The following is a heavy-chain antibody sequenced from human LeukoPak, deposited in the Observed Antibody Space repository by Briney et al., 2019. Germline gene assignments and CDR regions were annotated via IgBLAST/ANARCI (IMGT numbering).Heavy chain of an antibody. V-gene: IGHV4-38-2*02. CDR2: IYHSGNT. J-gene: IGHJ4*02. Sequence: TETLSLTCTVSGYSITSGYYWAWIRQSPGKGLEWIGSIYHSGNTYYNPSLKSRVIILVDTSKNQFSLQLGSVTPTDTAVCYCARAGYCSGVSCYSAVPGKYWGQGALVTVSS. D-gene: IGHD2-15*01. CDR1: GYSITSGYY. CDR3: ARAGYCSGVSCYSAVPGKY.